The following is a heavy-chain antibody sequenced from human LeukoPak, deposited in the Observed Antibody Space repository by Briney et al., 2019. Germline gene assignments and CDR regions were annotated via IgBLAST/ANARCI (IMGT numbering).Heavy chain of an antibody. CDR1: GGTFSSYA. Sequence: HGASVKVSCKASGGTFSSYAISWVRQAPGQGLEWMGGIIPIFGTANYAQKFQGRVTITADESTSTAHMELSSLRSEDTAVYYCARSFREYYYGMDVWGQGTTVTVSS. CDR3: ARSFREYYYGMDV. J-gene: IGHJ6*02. V-gene: IGHV1-69*13. CDR2: IIPIFGTA. D-gene: IGHD3-10*01.